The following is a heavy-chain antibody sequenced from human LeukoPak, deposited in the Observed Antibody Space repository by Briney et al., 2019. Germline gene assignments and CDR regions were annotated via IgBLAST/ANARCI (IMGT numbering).Heavy chain of an antibody. CDR2: ISGSGGST. V-gene: IGHV3-23*01. D-gene: IGHD3-22*01. Sequence: PGGSLRLSCGASGFNFSSYAMSWVGQARGKGLEWVSAISGSGGSTDYTYTVKGPCTISRNNSKNTLYLQMNSLRAEDTAVYYCAKHYDSTGHDAFDICGQGTMVTVSS. CDR1: GFNFSSYA. CDR3: AKHYDSTGHDAFDI. J-gene: IGHJ3*02.